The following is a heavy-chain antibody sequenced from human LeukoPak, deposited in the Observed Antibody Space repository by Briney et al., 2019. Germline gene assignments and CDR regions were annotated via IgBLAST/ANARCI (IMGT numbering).Heavy chain of an antibody. Sequence: SVKVSCKASGGTFSIYAISWVRQAPGQGLEWMGGIIPIFGTANYAQKFQGRVTITADESTSTAYMELSSLRSEDTAVYYCARDRYSVAGLCHYWGQGTLVTVSS. CDR1: GGTFSIYA. D-gene: IGHD6-19*01. J-gene: IGHJ4*02. CDR2: IIPIFGTA. V-gene: IGHV1-69*13. CDR3: ARDRYSVAGLCHY.